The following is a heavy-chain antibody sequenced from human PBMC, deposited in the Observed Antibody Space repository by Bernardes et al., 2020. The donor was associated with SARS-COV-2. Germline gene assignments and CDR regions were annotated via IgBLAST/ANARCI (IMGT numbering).Heavy chain of an antibody. Sequence: GGSLRLSCAASGFTFSNAWMSWVRQAPGKGLEWVGRIKSKTDGGTTDYAAPVKGRFTISRDDSKNTLYLQMNSLKTEDTAVYYCTTELHDSSGYYFDYWGQGTLVTVSS. CDR1: GFTFSNAW. D-gene: IGHD3-22*01. J-gene: IGHJ4*02. V-gene: IGHV3-15*01. CDR3: TTELHDSSGYYFDY. CDR2: IKSKTDGGTT.